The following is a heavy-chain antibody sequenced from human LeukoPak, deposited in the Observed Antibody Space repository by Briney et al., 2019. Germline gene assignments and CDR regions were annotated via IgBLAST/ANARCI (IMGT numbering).Heavy chain of an antibody. D-gene: IGHD3-10*01. J-gene: IGHJ4*02. CDR3: ARDHAWFGENLYFDY. CDR1: GYTFTSYG. V-gene: IGHV1-18*01. Sequence: GASVKVSCKASGYTFTSYGISWVRQAPGQGLEWMGWISAYNGNTNYAQKLQGRVTMTTDTSTSTAYMELRSLRSDDTAVYYCARDHAWFGENLYFDYWGQGTLVTVSS. CDR2: ISAYNGNT.